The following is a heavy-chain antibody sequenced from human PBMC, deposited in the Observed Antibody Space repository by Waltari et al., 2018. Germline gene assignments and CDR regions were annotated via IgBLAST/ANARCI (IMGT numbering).Heavy chain of an antibody. CDR3: VSARSSSSLSPHTFDY. J-gene: IGHJ4*02. Sequence: QVQLVQSGAEVKKPGASVKVSCKVSGYTLTELSMHWVRQAPGKGLEWMGGFDPEDGETIYAQKFQGRVTMTEDTSTDTAYMELSSLRSEDTAVYYCVSARSSSSLSPHTFDYWGQGTLVTVSS. D-gene: IGHD6-6*01. CDR1: GYTLTELS. CDR2: FDPEDGET. V-gene: IGHV1-24*01.